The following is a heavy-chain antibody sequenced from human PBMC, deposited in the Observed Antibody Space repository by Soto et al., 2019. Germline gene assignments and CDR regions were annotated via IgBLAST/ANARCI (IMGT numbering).Heavy chain of an antibody. V-gene: IGHV3-53*01. CDR3: AKATLRVVHPLVFDY. J-gene: IGHJ4*02. CDR2: IYSEGTP. Sequence: GGSLRLSCAASGFTVGSNYMSWVRQAPGKGLEWVSVIYSEGTPYYADSVKGRFTISRENTNNTLYLQMNSLRAEDTAIYYCAKATLRVVHPLVFDYWGQGSLVTVSS. D-gene: IGHD3-3*01. CDR1: GFTVGSNY.